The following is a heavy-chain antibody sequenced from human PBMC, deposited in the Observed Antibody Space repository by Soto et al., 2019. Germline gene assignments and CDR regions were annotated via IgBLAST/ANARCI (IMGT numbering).Heavy chain of an antibody. J-gene: IGHJ6*02. CDR1: GYNFTNYW. Sequence: GESLKISCKGSGYNFTNYWIGWVRQMPGKGLEWMGIIYPGDSDTRYSPSFQGQVTISADKSISTAYLQWSSLKASDTAIYYCARRGYGYGQYYYAMDVWGQGTTVTSP. D-gene: IGHD5-18*01. CDR2: IYPGDSDT. CDR3: ARRGYGYGQYYYAMDV. V-gene: IGHV5-51*01.